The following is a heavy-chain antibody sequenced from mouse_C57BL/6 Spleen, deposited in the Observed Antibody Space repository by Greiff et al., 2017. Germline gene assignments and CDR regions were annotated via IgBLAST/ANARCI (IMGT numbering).Heavy chain of an antibody. D-gene: IGHD1-1*01. Sequence: EVKLVESGGGLVQPGGSMKLSCAASGFTFSDAWMDWVRQSPEKGLEWVAEIRNKANNHATYYAESVKGRFTISRDDSKSSVYLQMNSLRAEDTGIYYCTRATVVATSYYAMDYWGQGTSVTVSS. CDR3: TRATVVATSYYAMDY. CDR1: GFTFSDAW. V-gene: IGHV6-6*01. CDR2: IRNKANNHAT. J-gene: IGHJ4*01.